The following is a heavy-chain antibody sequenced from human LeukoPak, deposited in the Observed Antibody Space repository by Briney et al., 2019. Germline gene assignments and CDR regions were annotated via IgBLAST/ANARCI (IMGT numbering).Heavy chain of an antibody. V-gene: IGHV1-2*02. J-gene: IGHJ4*02. CDR2: INPNSGGT. Sequence: ASVKVSCKASGYTFTGYYMHWVRQAPGQGLEWMGWINPNSGGTNYAQKFQGRVTMTRDTSISTAYMELSRLRSDDTAVYYCAKGWFGELSPLYFDYWGQGILVTVSS. CDR1: GYTFTGYY. D-gene: IGHD3-10*01. CDR3: AKGWFGELSPLYFDY.